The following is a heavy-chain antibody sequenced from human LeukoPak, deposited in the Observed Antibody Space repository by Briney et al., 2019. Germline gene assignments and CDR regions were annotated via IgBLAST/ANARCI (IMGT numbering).Heavy chain of an antibody. V-gene: IGHV1-8*01. Sequence: GASVKVSCKASGYTFTSYDINWVRQATGQGLEWMGWMNPNSGNTGYAQKFQGRVTMTRNTSISTAYMELSSLRSEDTAVYYCARDRVGIAVAGLGAFDIWGQGTMVTVSS. CDR2: MNPNSGNT. D-gene: IGHD6-19*01. CDR3: ARDRVGIAVAGLGAFDI. J-gene: IGHJ3*02. CDR1: GYTFTSYD.